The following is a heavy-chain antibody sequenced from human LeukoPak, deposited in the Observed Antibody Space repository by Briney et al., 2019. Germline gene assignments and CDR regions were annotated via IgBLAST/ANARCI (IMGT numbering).Heavy chain of an antibody. CDR3: TCHSGWSGPSE. CDR2: IYYSGST. J-gene: IGHJ4*02. Sequence: PSETLSLTCNVSGGSISSGSYYWSWIRQPPGKGLEWIGYIYYSGSTNYNPSLKSRVTISVDKSKNHFSLELTSVTAADTAVYYCTCHSGWSGPSEWGQGTLVIVSS. D-gene: IGHD6-19*01. CDR1: GGSISSGSYY. V-gene: IGHV4-61*03.